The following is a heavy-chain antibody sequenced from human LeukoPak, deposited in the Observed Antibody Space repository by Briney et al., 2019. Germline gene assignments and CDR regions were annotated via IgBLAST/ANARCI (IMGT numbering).Heavy chain of an antibody. CDR3: ARDRHYYGSGSYYKLDY. J-gene: IGHJ4*02. V-gene: IGHV1-3*01. Sequence: ASVKVSCKASGYTFTSYAMHWVRQAPGQRLEWMGWINAGNGNTKYSQKFQGRVTITRDTSASTAYMELSSLRSEDTAVYHCARDRHYYGSGSYYKLDYWGQGTLVTVSS. D-gene: IGHD3-10*01. CDR2: INAGNGNT. CDR1: GYTFTSYA.